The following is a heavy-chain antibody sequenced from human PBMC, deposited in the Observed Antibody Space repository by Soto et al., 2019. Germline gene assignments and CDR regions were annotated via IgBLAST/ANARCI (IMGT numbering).Heavy chain of an antibody. CDR3: ARRTAVAGGWFDP. Sequence: SETLSLTCTVSGGSISGSPYHWGWIRQPPGKGPEWIGDIYSSGTTYYNSSLESRVTISIDASKNHFSLKLGSVTAADTAVYYCARRTAVAGGWFDPWGQGTLVTVSS. D-gene: IGHD6-19*01. CDR1: GGSISGSPYH. V-gene: IGHV4-39*02. CDR2: IYSSGTT. J-gene: IGHJ5*02.